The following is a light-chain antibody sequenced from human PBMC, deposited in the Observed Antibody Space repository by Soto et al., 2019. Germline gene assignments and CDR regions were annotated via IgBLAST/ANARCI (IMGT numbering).Light chain of an antibody. CDR3: SSYAGSNNLP. Sequence: QSALTQPASVSGSPGQSITISCTGTSSDVGGYNYVSWYQQHPGKAPKLMIYDVSKRPSGVPDRFSGSKSGNTASLTISGLQAEDEADYYCSSYAGSNNLPFGGGTKVTVL. CDR2: DVS. V-gene: IGLV2-8*01. J-gene: IGLJ3*02. CDR1: SSDVGGYNY.